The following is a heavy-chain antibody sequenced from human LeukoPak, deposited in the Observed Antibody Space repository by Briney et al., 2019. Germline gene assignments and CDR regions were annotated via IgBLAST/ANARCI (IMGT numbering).Heavy chain of an antibody. Sequence: GASVKVSCKASGYTFTSYGISWVRQAPGRGLEWMGWISAYNGNTNYAQKFQGRVTMTRNTSISTAYMELSSLRSEDTAVYYCARGDYDSSVDNWFDPWGQGTLVTVSS. CDR3: ARGDYDSSVDNWFDP. CDR1: GYTFTSYG. D-gene: IGHD3-22*01. J-gene: IGHJ5*02. V-gene: IGHV1-18*01. CDR2: ISAYNGNT.